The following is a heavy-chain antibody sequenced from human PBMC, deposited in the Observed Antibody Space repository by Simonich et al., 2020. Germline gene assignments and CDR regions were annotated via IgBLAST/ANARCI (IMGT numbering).Heavy chain of an antibody. J-gene: IGHJ3*02. CDR2: INPNSGGT. CDR1: GYTFTGYY. V-gene: IGHV1-2*02. D-gene: IGHD7-27*01. CDR3: ARGRLTGDKGAFDI. Sequence: QVQLVQSGAEVKKPGASVKVSCKASGYTFTGYYMHWVRQAPGQGLEWMGWINPNSGGTNYEQKFQGRGTMTRDTSISTAYMELSRLRSDDTAVYYCARGRLTGDKGAFDIWGQGTMVTVSS.